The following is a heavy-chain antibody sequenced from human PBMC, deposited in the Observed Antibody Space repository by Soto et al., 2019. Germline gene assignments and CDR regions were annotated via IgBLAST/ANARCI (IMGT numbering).Heavy chain of an antibody. CDR2: MNPTDRDT. CDR3: SRENWNYVD. D-gene: IGHD1-7*01. V-gene: IGHV1-2*02. J-gene: IGHJ4*02. Sequence: QAQLVHSGAEAKRPGTSVKVSCKVSGYTFTNYFHWIRQAPGQGLEWMGWMNPTDRDTAYARKFQGRVTLTRDRSITTAYMELSSLTSDDTAVYYCSRENWNYVDWGQGTLVTVSS. CDR1: GYTFTNY.